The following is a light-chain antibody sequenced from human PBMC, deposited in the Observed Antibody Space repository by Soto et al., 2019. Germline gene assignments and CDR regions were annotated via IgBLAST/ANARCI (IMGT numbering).Light chain of an antibody. V-gene: IGLV2-14*01. J-gene: IGLJ1*01. CDR2: EVS. CDR3: SSYTSSSTLYV. Sequence: QSALTQPASVSGSPGQSITISCTGTNSDVGGYNYVSWYQQHPGKAPKLMIYEVSNRPSGVSNRFSGSKSGNTASLTISGLQAEDEADYYCSSYTSSSTLYVFGTGTKLTV. CDR1: NSDVGGYNY.